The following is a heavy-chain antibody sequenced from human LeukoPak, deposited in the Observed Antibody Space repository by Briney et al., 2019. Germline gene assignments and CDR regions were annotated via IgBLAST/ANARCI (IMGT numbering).Heavy chain of an antibody. Sequence: SETLSLTCTVSGGSVSSGGFYWTWIRQPPGKGLEWIGYIYYSGSTNYIPSLRSRLTISVDTSKNQFSLKLSSVTAADTAVYYCAREDITGTASNFDYWGQGTLVTVSS. J-gene: IGHJ4*02. CDR3: AREDITGTASNFDY. V-gene: IGHV4-61*08. CDR1: GGSVSSGGFY. D-gene: IGHD1-7*01. CDR2: IYYSGST.